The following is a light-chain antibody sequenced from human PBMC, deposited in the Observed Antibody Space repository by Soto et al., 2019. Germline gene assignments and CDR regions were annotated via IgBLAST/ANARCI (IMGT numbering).Light chain of an antibody. CDR1: SSDVGSYDH. J-gene: IGLJ1*01. V-gene: IGLV2-14*01. CDR3: IAYTGSSTSYV. Sequence: QSVLARPASVSGSPGQSISISCSGTSSDVGSYDHVAWYQQFPGKTPKLMIYEVSNRPSGVSSRFSGSKSGNTASLTISGLKAEDEADYYCIAYTGSSTSYVFGRGTKVTVL. CDR2: EVS.